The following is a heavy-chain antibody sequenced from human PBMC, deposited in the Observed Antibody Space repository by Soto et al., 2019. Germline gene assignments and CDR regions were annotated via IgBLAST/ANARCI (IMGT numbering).Heavy chain of an antibody. V-gene: IGHV3-64D*09. CDR3: VKALYNSSPYYFYYYYGMDV. D-gene: IGHD6-6*01. J-gene: IGHJ6*02. Sequence: GGSLRLSCSASGFTFSSYAMHWVRQAPGKGLEYVSAISSNGGSTYYADSVKGRFTISRDNSKNTLYLQMSSLRAEDTAVYYCVKALYNSSPYYFYYYYGMDVWGQGTTVTVSS. CDR1: GFTFSSYA. CDR2: ISSNGGST.